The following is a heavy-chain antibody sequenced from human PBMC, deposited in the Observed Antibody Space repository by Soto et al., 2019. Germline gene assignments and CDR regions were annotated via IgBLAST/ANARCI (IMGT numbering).Heavy chain of an antibody. D-gene: IGHD7-27*01. CDR3: ARGPSGDKVDS. Sequence: QVQLQESGPGLVKPSQTLSLTCTVSGGSISTVNYWWSWIRQSPDMGLEWIGHIYNGGSTYHNPSLESRVTMSVATPKNQLSLTLSSVSAADTAGYYCARGPSGDKVDSWGQVTLVTVSS. CDR2: IYNGGST. CDR1: GGSISTVNYW. V-gene: IGHV4-30-4*01. J-gene: IGHJ4*02.